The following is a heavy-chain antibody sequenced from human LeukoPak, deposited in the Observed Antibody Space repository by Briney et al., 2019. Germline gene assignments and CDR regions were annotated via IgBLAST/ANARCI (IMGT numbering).Heavy chain of an antibody. V-gene: IGHV4-39*07. CDR1: GGSISSSSYY. J-gene: IGHJ6*03. Sequence: SETLSLTCTVSGGSISSSSYYWGWIRQPPGKGLEWIGSIYYSGSTYYNPSLKSRVTISVDTSKNQFSLKLSSVTAADTAVYYCARVDSSSSPIELYYYYYYMDVWGKGTTVTVSS. CDR3: ARVDSSSSPIELYYYYYYMDV. D-gene: IGHD6-13*01. CDR2: IYYSGST.